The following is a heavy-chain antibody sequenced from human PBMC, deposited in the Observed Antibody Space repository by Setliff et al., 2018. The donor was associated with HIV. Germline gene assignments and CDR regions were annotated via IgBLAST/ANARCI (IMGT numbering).Heavy chain of an antibody. D-gene: IGHD6-6*01. CDR2: INIRSGNT. V-gene: IGHV1-18*01. CDR3: ARDGPKNTEAAPGY. CDR1: GYSFTTSG. Sequence: ASVKVSCKASGYSFTTSGVSWVRQAPGQGLEWMGWINIRSGNTNYAQKFQGRVTMTTDTSTSTAYMGLRSLRSDDTAVYYCARDGPKNTEAAPGYWSQGTLVTVSS. J-gene: IGHJ4*02.